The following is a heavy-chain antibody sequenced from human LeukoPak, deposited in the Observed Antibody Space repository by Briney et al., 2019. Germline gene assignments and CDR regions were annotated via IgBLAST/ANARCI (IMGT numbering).Heavy chain of an antibody. CDR2: ISYDGINK. CDR1: GFTFSIYA. D-gene: IGHD6-19*01. V-gene: IGHV3-30-3*01. J-gene: IGHJ3*02. Sequence: GRSLRLSCAASGFTFSIYAMHCVRQAPGKGLEGVAVISYDGINKYYADSVKGRFTISRDNSKNTLYLQMNSLRAEDTAVYYCARGMASGWYDAFDIWGQRTMVTVSS. CDR3: ARGMASGWYDAFDI.